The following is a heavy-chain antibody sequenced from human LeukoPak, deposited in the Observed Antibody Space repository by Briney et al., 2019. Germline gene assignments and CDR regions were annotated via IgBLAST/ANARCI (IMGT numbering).Heavy chain of an antibody. D-gene: IGHD3-3*01. CDR1: GFTFSSYS. V-gene: IGHV3-23*01. CDR2: TSGSGGST. CDR3: AKERYDFSSGYLYYFDY. J-gene: IGHJ4*02. Sequence: GGSLRLSCAASGFTFSSYSMNWVRQAPGKGLEWVSATSGSGGSTRYADSVKGRFTISRDNSKNTLYLQMNSLRAEDTAVYYCAKERYDFSSGYLYYFDYWGQGTLVTVSS.